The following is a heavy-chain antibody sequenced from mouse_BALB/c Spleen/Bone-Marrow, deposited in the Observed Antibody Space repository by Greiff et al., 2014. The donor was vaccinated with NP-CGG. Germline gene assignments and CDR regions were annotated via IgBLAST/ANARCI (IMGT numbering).Heavy chain of an antibody. CDR2: INPGSGGT. D-gene: IGHD3-3*01. CDR1: GYAFTNYL. J-gene: IGHJ2*01. V-gene: IGHV1-54*01. CDR3: ARRDGSYFDY. Sequence: LVESGAELVRPGTSVKVSCKASGYAFTNYLIEWVKQRPGRGLEWIGMINPGSGGTNYNEKFKGKATLTADKSSSTAYMQLSSLTSDDSAVYFCARRDGSYFDYWGQGTTLTVSS.